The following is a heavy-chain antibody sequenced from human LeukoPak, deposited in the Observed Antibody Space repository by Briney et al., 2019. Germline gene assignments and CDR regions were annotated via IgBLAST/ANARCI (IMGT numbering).Heavy chain of an antibody. CDR1: GFTFSSYA. J-gene: IGHJ4*02. CDR3: VKDEPPHGDYDSHY. V-gene: IGHV3-64D*06. Sequence: PGGSLRLSCSASGFTFSSYAMHWVRQAPGKGLESVSAISSNGGSTYYADSVKGRFTISRDNSKNTLYLQMSSLRAEDTAVYYCVKDEPPHGDYDSHYWGQGTLVTVSS. D-gene: IGHD4-17*01. CDR2: ISSNGGST.